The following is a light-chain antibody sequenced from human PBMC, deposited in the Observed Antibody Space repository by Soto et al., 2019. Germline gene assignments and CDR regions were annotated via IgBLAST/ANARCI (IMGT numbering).Light chain of an antibody. CDR1: SSDVGGYNF. CDR3: AAWDDSLNGLV. V-gene: IGLV2-14*03. CDR2: DVS. Sequence: QSVLTQPASVSGSPGQSITISCTGSSSDVGGYNFVSWYQQHPGKVPKLMIYDVSSRPSGVSDRFSGSKSGNTASLAISGLQSEDEADYYCAAWDDSLNGLVFGTGTKLTVL. J-gene: IGLJ1*01.